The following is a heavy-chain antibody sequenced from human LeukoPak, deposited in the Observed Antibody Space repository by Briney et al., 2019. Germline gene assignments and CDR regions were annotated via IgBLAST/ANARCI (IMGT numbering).Heavy chain of an antibody. J-gene: IGHJ4*02. CDR3: ARLFARGYYDSSGWIDY. CDR2: IYYSGST. Sequence: SETLSLTCTVSGGSISSSSYYWGWIRQPPGKGLEWIGSIYYSGSTYYNPSLKSQVTISVDTSKNQFSLKLSSVTAADTAVYYCARLFARGYYDSSGWIDYWGQGTLVTASS. CDR1: GGSISSSSYY. D-gene: IGHD3-22*01. V-gene: IGHV4-39*01.